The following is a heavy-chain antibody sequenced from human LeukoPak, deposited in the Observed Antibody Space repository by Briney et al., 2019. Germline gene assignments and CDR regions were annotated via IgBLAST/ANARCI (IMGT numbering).Heavy chain of an antibody. J-gene: IGHJ4*02. D-gene: IGHD1-26*01. V-gene: IGHV3-7*01. CDR2: IKQDGSEK. CDR3: ARDPTRVGATMGDY. Sequence: GGSLRLSCAACGFTFSSYWMSWVRQAPGKGLEWVANIKQDGSEKYYVDSVKGRFTISRDNAKNSLYLQMNSLRAEDTAVYYCARDPTRVGATMGDYWGQGTLVTVSS. CDR1: GFTFSSYW.